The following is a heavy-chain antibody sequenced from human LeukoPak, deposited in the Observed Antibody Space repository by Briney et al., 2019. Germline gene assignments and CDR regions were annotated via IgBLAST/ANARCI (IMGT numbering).Heavy chain of an antibody. CDR2: MNPNSGNT. Sequence: ASVKASCKASGYTFTSYDIHWVRQATGQGLEWMGWMNPNSGNTGYAQKFQGRVTITRNTSISTAYMELSSLISEDTAVYYCAIGRMGAKGDFDYWGQGTLVTVSS. D-gene: IGHD1-26*01. CDR3: AIGRMGAKGDFDY. CDR1: GYTFTSYD. J-gene: IGHJ4*02. V-gene: IGHV1-8*03.